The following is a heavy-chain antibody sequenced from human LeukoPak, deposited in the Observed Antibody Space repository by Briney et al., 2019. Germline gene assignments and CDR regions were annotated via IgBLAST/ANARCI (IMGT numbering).Heavy chain of an antibody. CDR2: ISWNSGSI. Sequence: PGGSLRLSCAASGFTFDDYAMHWVRQAPGKGLEWVSGISWNSGSIGYADSVKGRFTISRDNAKNSLYLQMNSLRAEDTASYYCAKEVYHRFGELLYTFDYWGQGTLVTVSS. J-gene: IGHJ4*02. CDR3: AKEVYHRFGELLYTFDY. V-gene: IGHV3-9*01. CDR1: GFTFDDYA. D-gene: IGHD3-10*01.